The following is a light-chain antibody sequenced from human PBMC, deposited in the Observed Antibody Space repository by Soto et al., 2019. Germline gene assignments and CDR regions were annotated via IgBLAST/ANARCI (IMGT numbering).Light chain of an antibody. CDR3: QQYNNWPPAT. V-gene: IGKV3-15*01. Sequence: EIVMTQSPATLSVSPGEGATLSCRASQSVSSKLAWYQQKPGQAPRLLIYGASTRATGIPARFSGSGSGTEFTLTISSLQSEDFALYYCQQYNNWPPATFGGGTKVEIK. CDR2: GAS. J-gene: IGKJ4*01. CDR1: QSVSSK.